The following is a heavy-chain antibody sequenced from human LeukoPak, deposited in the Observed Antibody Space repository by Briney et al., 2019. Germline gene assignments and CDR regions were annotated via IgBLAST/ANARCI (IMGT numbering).Heavy chain of an antibody. Sequence: GGSLRLSCAASGFTFSSYSMNWDRQAPGKGLEWVSSISSSSSYIYYADSVKGRFTISRDNAKNSLYLQMNSLRAEDTAVYYCARVNFDWFSWFDPWGQGTLVTVSS. CDR3: ARVNFDWFSWFDP. J-gene: IGHJ5*02. D-gene: IGHD3-9*01. V-gene: IGHV3-21*01. CDR2: ISSSSSYI. CDR1: GFTFSSYS.